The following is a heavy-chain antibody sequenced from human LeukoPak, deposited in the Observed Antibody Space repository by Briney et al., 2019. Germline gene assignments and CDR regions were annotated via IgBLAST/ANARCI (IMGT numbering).Heavy chain of an antibody. CDR2: IYHSGST. V-gene: IGHV4-38-2*02. D-gene: IGHD4-11*01. CDR3: ARAPPARRTVTLPYLMDV. Sequence: SETRSLTCTVSGYSISSGYYWGWIRQPPGKGLEWIGSIYHSGSTYYNPSLKSRVTISVDTSKNQFSLKLSSVTAADTAVYYCARAPPARRTVTLPYLMDVWGKGTTVTVSS. J-gene: IGHJ6*03. CDR1: GYSISSGYY.